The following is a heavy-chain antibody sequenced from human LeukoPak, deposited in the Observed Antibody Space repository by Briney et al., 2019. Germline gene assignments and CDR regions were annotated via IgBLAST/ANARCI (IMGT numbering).Heavy chain of an antibody. CDR3: AREPNCSSTSCYTGGYYYYYMDV. D-gene: IGHD2-2*02. V-gene: IGHV1-2*02. Sequence: ASVKVSCKASGYTFTGYYMHWVRQAPGQGLEWMGWINPNSGGTNYAQKFQGRVTMTRDMSISTAYMELSRLRSDDTAVYYCAREPNCSSTSCYTGGYYYYYMDVWGKGTTVTVSS. CDR1: GYTFTGYY. CDR2: INPNSGGT. J-gene: IGHJ6*03.